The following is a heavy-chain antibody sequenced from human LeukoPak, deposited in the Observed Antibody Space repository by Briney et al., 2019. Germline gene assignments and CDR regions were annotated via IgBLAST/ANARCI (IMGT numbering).Heavy chain of an antibody. CDR2: ISGSGGST. Sequence: GGSLRLSCAASGFTFSSYAMSWVRQAPGKGLEWVSAISGSGGSTYYADSVQGRFTISRDNSKNTLYLQMNSLRAEDTAVYYCAKDPYYYDSSGLIDYWGQGTLVTVSS. J-gene: IGHJ4*02. D-gene: IGHD3-22*01. CDR1: GFTFSSYA. V-gene: IGHV3-23*01. CDR3: AKDPYYYDSSGLIDY.